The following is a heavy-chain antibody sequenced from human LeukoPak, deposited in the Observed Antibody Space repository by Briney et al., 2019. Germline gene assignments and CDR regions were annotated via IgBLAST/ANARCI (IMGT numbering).Heavy chain of an antibody. CDR1: GYGFTSYW. V-gene: IGHV5-51*01. J-gene: IGHJ4*02. D-gene: IGHD4-11*01. CDR3: ARRGYSNYVPFDY. Sequence: GESLQISCPGSGYGFTSYWIGWVRPMPGKGREWMGIIYHGDSDTRYSPSFQGQVTISAVRSISTAYLQWSSLKASDTAMYYCARRGYSNYVPFDYWGQGTLVTVSS. CDR2: IYHGDSDT.